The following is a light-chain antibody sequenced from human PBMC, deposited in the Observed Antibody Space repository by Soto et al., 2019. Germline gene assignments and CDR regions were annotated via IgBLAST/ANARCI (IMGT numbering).Light chain of an antibody. CDR2: GAS. CDR3: QQYGNSPQT. J-gene: IGKJ1*01. Sequence: ETVMTQSPATLSVSPGGRATLSCRASQSISDTLAWYQQKPGQAPRLLIHGASTRATGFPARFSGSGSGTDFTLTISSLEPEDFAVYYCQQYGNSPQTFGQGTKVDIK. V-gene: IGKV3-15*01. CDR1: QSISDT.